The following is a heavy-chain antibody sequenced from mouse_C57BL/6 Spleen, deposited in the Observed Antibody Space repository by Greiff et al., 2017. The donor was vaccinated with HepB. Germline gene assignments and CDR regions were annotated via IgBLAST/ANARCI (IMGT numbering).Heavy chain of an antibody. CDR2: INPNNGGT. J-gene: IGHJ3*01. CDR1: GYTFTDYN. D-gene: IGHD1-1*01. V-gene: IGHV1-18*01. Sequence: EVQLQQSGPELVKPGASVKIPCKASGYTFTDYNMDWVKQSHGKSLEWIGDINPNNGGTNYNQKFKGKATLTVDKSSSTAYMELRSLTSEDTAVYYCARRCYGSSYEGWFAYWGQGTLVTVSA. CDR3: ARRCYGSSYEGWFAY.